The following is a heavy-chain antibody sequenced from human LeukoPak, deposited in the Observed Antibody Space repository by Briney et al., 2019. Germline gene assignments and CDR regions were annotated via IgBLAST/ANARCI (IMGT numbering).Heavy chain of an antibody. D-gene: IGHD3-22*01. CDR2: IYPGDSDT. CDR3: ARQFRDSSGYYSYYFDY. J-gene: IGHJ4*02. Sequence: GESLKIYCKGSGYSFTTYWIGWVRQMPGRGLEWMGIIYPGDSDTRYSPSFQGQVTISADKSISTAYLQCSSLKASDTAMYYCARQFRDSSGYYSYYFDYSGQGTLVTVSS. V-gene: IGHV5-51*01. CDR1: GYSFTTYW.